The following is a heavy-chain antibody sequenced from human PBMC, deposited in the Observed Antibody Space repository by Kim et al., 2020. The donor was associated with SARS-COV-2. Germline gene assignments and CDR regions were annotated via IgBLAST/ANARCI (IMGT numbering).Heavy chain of an antibody. V-gene: IGHV3-30*04. J-gene: IGHJ4*01. Sequence: GGSLRLSCAASGFTFSSYAMHWVRQAPGKGLEWVAVISYDGSNKYYADSVKGRFTISRDNSKNTLYLQMNSLRAEDTAVYYCARDAANWNDEYYFDYWG. CDR3: ARDAANWNDEYYFDY. CDR2: ISYDGSNK. CDR1: GFTFSSYA. D-gene: IGHD1-1*01.